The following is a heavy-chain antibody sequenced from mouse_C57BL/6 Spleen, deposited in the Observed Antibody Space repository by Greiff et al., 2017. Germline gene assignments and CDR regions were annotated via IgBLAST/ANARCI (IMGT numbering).Heavy chain of an antibody. CDR3: ARKDSSGYYAMDY. D-gene: IGHD3-2*02. Sequence: QVQLKQSGAELARPGASVKLSCKASGYTFTSYGISWVKQRTGQGLEWIGEIYPRSGNTYYNEKFKGKATLTADKSSSTAYMELRSLTSEDSAVYLCARKDSSGYYAMDYWGQGTSVTVYS. J-gene: IGHJ4*01. V-gene: IGHV1-81*01. CDR1: GYTFTSYG. CDR2: IYPRSGNT.